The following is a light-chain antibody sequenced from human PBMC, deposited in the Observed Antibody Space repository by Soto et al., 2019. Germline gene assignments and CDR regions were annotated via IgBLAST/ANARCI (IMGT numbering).Light chain of an antibody. CDR3: QQSYSTHALT. V-gene: IGKV1-39*01. CDR1: QSISSY. Sequence: DIQMTQSPSSLSASVGDRVTITCRASQSISSYLNWYQQKPGKALKLLIYAASSLQSGVPSRFSGSGSGTDFTLTISSLQPEDFATYYCQQSYSTHALTFGGGTKVEIK. CDR2: AAS. J-gene: IGKJ4*01.